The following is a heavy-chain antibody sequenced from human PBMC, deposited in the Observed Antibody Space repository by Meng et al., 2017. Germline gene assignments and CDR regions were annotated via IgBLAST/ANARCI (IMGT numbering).Heavy chain of an antibody. CDR3: ARVSHTYYYDSSGYYPSDY. J-gene: IGHJ4*02. CDR2: ISAYNGNT. D-gene: IGHD3-22*01. Sequence: QVQLVHSGAEVKKPGASVKVSCKASGYTFTSYGISWVRQAPGQGLEWMGWISAYNGNTNYAQKLQGRVTMTTDTSTSTAYMELRSLRSDDTAVYYCARVSHTYYYDSSGYYPSDYWGQGTLVTVSS. V-gene: IGHV1-18*01. CDR1: GYTFTSYG.